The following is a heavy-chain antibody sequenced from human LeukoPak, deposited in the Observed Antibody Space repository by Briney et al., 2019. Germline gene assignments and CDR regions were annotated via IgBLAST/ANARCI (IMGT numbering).Heavy chain of an antibody. CDR3: ARSPFSSSWYTTHYYYYYMDV. CDR1: GYTFTSYY. V-gene: IGHV1-18*04. Sequence: ASVKVSCKASGYTFTSYYMHWVRQAPGQGLEWVGWISAYNGNTKYAQKFQGRVTMTTDTSATTAYMELRSLTSDDTAVYYCARSPFSSSWYTTHYYYYYMDVWGKGTTVTVSS. CDR2: ISAYNGNT. D-gene: IGHD6-13*01. J-gene: IGHJ6*03.